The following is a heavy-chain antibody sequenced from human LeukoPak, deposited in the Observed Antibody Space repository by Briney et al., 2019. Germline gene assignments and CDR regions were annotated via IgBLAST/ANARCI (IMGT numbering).Heavy chain of an antibody. V-gene: IGHV1-2*02. CDR1: GYTFTGYY. CDR2: INPNSGGT. J-gene: IGHJ6*03. D-gene: IGHD1-7*01. CDR3: AREKLPTRSYYYYYMDV. Sequence: ASVKVSFKASGYTFTGYYMHWVRQAPGQGLEWMGWINPNSGGTNYAHTFQGRGTMTRDTSISTAYMELSRLRSDDTAVYYCAREKLPTRSYYYYYMDVWGKGTTVTVSS.